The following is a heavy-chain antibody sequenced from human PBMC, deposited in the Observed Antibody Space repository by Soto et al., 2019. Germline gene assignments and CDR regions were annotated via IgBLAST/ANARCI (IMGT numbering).Heavy chain of an antibody. D-gene: IGHD3-16*01. V-gene: IGHV3-11*01. CDR2: ISGSGSNI. CDR3: ARGTGELDY. Sequence: GGSLRLSCAASGFTFSVYYMSWIRQAPWKGLEWVSYISGSGSNIYYADSVKGRFTVSRDNARNSLYLQMNSLRADDTAVYYCARGTGELDYWGQGTLVTVSS. J-gene: IGHJ4*02. CDR1: GFTFSVYY.